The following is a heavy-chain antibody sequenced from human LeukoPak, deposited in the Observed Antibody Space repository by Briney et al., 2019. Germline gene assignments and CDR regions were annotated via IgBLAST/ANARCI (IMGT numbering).Heavy chain of an antibody. D-gene: IGHD3-9*01. Sequence: QAGGSLRLSCAVSGFTFNNNAVSWLRQAPGKGLEWLSSLGDDGASTFYAHSVKGRFTTSRDDCKITLFLQINSLTADDTAVYYCAKEGGWLTHDAFDVWGQGTMVTVSS. CDR2: LGDDGAST. J-gene: IGHJ3*01. CDR1: GFTFNNNA. V-gene: IGHV3-23*01. CDR3: AKEGGWLTHDAFDV.